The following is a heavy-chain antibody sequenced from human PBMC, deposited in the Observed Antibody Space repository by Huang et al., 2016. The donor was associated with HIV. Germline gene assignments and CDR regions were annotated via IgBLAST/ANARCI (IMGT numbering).Heavy chain of an antibody. CDR1: GYIFTKYG. J-gene: IGHJ5*01. CDR3: ARDHWYPLQNWFDL. V-gene: IGHV1-18*01. CDR2: ISAYKGNT. D-gene: IGHD1-1*01. Sequence: QVELVQSGAEVKRPGASVRVSCKAAGYIFTKYGINWVRQAQGQGLEWMGWISAYKGNTNYAEKFQGRVTLTRDTSATTAYMELRDVTSADTAVYYCARDHWYPLQNWFDLWGQGTLVTVSS.